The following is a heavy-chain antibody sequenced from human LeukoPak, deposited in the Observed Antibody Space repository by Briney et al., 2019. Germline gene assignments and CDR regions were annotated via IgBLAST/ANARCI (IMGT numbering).Heavy chain of an antibody. J-gene: IGHJ6*03. D-gene: IGHD3-3*01. CDR3: ARVMSIFGVVHYYYYMDV. V-gene: IGHV4-59*01. Sequence: PSETLSLTCTVSGGSISSYYWSWIRQPPGKGLEWIGYIYYSGSTNYNPSLKSRVTISVDTSKNQFSLKLSSVTAADTAVYYCARVMSIFGVVHYYYYMDVWGKGTTVTVSS. CDR1: GGSISSYY. CDR2: IYYSGST.